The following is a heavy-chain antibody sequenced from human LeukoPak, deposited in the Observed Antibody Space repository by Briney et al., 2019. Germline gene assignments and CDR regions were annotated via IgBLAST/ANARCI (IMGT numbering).Heavy chain of an antibody. CDR2: IYYSGST. J-gene: IGHJ5*02. CDR3: ARTKLERPFDP. D-gene: IGHD1-1*01. V-gene: IGHV4-59*08. Sequence: SETLSLTCTVSSGSISSYYWSWIRQPPGKGLEWIGYIYYSGSTNYNPSLKSRVTISVDTSKNQFSLKLSSVTAADTAVYYCARTKLERPFDPWGQGTLVTVSS. CDR1: SGSISSYY.